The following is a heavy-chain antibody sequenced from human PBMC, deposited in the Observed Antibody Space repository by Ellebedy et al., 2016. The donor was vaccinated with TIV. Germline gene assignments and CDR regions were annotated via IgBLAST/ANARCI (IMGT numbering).Heavy chain of an antibody. D-gene: IGHD1-7*01. J-gene: IGHJ4*02. Sequence: PGGSLRLSCAVSGFTFSSYSMNWVRQAPGKGLEWVSYISSSGSPIHYADSVKGRFSISRDNVKNSLYLQMNSLRDEDTAVYYCARDENYCAEVIDYWGQGILVTVSS. CDR1: GFTFSSYS. CDR2: ISSSGSPI. V-gene: IGHV3-48*02. CDR3: ARDENYCAEVIDY.